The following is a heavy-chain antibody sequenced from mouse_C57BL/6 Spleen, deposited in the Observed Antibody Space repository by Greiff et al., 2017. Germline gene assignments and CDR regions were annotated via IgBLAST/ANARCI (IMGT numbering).Heavy chain of an antibody. Sequence: QVQLQQPGAELVRPGTSVKLSCKASGYTFTSYWMHWVKQRPGQGLEWIGVIDPSDSYTNYNQKFKGKATLTVDTSSSTAYMQLSSLTSEDSAVXYCARRGNYEYFDYWGQGTTLTVSS. J-gene: IGHJ2*01. CDR3: ARRGNYEYFDY. CDR2: IDPSDSYT. V-gene: IGHV1-59*01. D-gene: IGHD2-1*01. CDR1: GYTFTSYW.